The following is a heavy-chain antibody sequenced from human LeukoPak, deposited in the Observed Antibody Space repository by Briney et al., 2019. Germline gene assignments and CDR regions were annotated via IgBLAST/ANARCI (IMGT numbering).Heavy chain of an antibody. CDR3: ARNPATVVTRNYYYYYMDV. D-gene: IGHD4-23*01. CDR2: INPNSGGT. J-gene: IGHJ6*03. V-gene: IGHV1-2*02. CDR1: GYTFTGYY. Sequence: ASVKVSCKASGYTFTGYYMHWVRQAPGQGLEWMGWINPNSGGTNYAQKFQGRVTMTRDTSTSTAYMELRSLRSDDTAVYYCARNPATVVTRNYYYYYMDVWGKGTTVTISS.